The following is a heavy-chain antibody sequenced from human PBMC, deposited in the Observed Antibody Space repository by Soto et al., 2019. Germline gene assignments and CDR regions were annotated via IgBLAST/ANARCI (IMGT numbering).Heavy chain of an antibody. CDR2: IYYSGST. V-gene: IGHV4-59*01. Sequence: SETLSLTCSVSGGSIRSYYWSWIRQPPGKGLEWIGHIYYSGSTKYNPALMSRGPISLARSKNQFSLKLSSVTAADTAVYYCARGRGYSGYESTYYFDYWGQGTLVTVSS. CDR1: GGSIRSYY. CDR3: ARGRGYSGYESTYYFDY. J-gene: IGHJ4*02. D-gene: IGHD5-12*01.